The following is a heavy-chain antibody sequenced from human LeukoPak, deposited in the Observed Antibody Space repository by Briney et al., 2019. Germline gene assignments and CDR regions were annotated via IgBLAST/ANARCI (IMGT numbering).Heavy chain of an antibody. J-gene: IGHJ4*02. CDR2: VYYSGTT. Sequence: PSETLSLTCTVSGGSITSSTYYWGWIRQPPGKGLEWIGSVYYSGTTYYNPSLKSRLTISVDTSKNHFSLKLSSVTAADTAVYYCAAGTLGGYDYDYWGQGTLVTVSS. D-gene: IGHD5-12*01. CDR3: AAGTLGGYDYDY. V-gene: IGHV4-39*07. CDR1: GGSITSSTYY.